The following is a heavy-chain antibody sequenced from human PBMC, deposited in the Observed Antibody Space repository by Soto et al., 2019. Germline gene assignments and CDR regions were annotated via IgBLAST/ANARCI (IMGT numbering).Heavy chain of an antibody. CDR1: GVSVSSGSFY. D-gene: IGHD6-19*01. CDR3: ARVRLRYSSSHNFDS. Sequence: PSETLSLTCSVSGVSVSSGSFYWSWIRQPPGKGLEWIGFIYNTETFNYNPSLKSRVTLSVDASKHQFSLKLSSVTAADTAVYYCARVRLRYSSSHNFDSWGQRALVTV. V-gene: IGHV4-61*01. CDR2: IYNTETF. J-gene: IGHJ4*02.